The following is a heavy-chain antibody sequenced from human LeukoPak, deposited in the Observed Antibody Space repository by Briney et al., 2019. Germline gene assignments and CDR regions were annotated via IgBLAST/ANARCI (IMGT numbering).Heavy chain of an antibody. CDR1: GFTVSSDY. V-gene: IGHV3-53*01. CDR3: ARGQQPFDC. J-gene: IGHJ4*02. Sequence: PGGSLRLSCAASGFTVSSDYMNWVRQAPGKGLEWVSVIHSGGSTYYADSVKGRFTISRDNSKNTLYLQMTSLRADDTAVYYCARGQQPFDCWGQGTLVTVSS. D-gene: IGHD6-13*01. CDR2: IHSGGST.